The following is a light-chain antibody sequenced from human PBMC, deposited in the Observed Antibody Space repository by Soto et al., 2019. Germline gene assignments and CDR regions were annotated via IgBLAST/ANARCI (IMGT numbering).Light chain of an antibody. CDR1: QSVSSSY. Sequence: EIVLTQSPGTLSLSPGERATLSCRASQSVSSSYLAWYQQKPGQAPRLLIYDASIRVTGIPDRFSGSGSGTDVTLTISRLEPEDFAVYYGQHYGSSPSYTFGQGTKLEIK. CDR3: QHYGSSPSYT. CDR2: DAS. V-gene: IGKV3-20*01. J-gene: IGKJ2*01.